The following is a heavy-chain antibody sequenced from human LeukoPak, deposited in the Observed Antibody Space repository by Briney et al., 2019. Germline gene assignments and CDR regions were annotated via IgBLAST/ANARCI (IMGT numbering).Heavy chain of an antibody. CDR1: GGTFSSYA. J-gene: IGHJ4*02. CDR2: IIPILGVA. V-gene: IGHV1-69*04. D-gene: IGHD3-22*01. CDR3: ARDYYDSSGYDF. Sequence: AASVKVSCKASGGTFSSYAISWVRQAPGQGLEWMGRIIPILGVANNAQKFQGRVTITADKSTSTAYMELSSLRSEDTAVYYCARDYYDSSGYDFWGQGTLVTVSS.